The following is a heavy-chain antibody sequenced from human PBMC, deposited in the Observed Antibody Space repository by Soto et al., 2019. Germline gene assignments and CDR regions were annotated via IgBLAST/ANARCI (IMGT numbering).Heavy chain of an antibody. V-gene: IGHV1-3*01. CDR1: GYTFTSYA. CDR2: INAGNGNT. Sequence: ASVKVSCKASGYTFTSYAMHWVRQAPGQRLEWMGWINAGNGNTKYSQKFQGRVTITRDTSASTAYMELSSLRSEDTAVYYCARSLYDILTGSVLNWFDPWGQGTLVTVSS. J-gene: IGHJ5*02. D-gene: IGHD3-9*01. CDR3: ARSLYDILTGSVLNWFDP.